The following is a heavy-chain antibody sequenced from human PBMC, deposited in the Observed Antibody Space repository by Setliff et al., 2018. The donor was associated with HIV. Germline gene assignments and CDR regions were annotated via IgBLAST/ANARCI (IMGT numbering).Heavy chain of an antibody. Sequence: PGGSLRLSCAASGFNFSNTWMNWVSQAPGKGLEWVGRIKTKADGGTADYAAPVKGRFTIARDDAKNMLFVQMSSLRSEDTAVYHCTTGANWNYWGQGTLVTVSS. CDR3: TTGANWNY. CDR1: GFNFSNTW. V-gene: IGHV3-15*07. CDR2: IKTKADGGTA. J-gene: IGHJ4*02. D-gene: IGHD1-1*01.